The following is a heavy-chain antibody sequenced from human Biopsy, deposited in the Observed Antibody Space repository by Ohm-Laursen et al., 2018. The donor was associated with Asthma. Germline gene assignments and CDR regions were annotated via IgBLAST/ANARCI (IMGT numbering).Heavy chain of an antibody. V-gene: IGHV4-39*01. Sequence: GTLSLTCSLSSGSGGYMRSGNYYWGWIRQPPGKGLEWIGSIYYSGTTYYNPSLESQFTVSADTSKNQFSLKLPSVTAADTAVYYCVRGSSSWHHGPFHYYYGLDVWGQGTTATVSS. J-gene: IGHJ6*02. CDR3: VRGSSSWHHGPFHYYYGLDV. D-gene: IGHD6-13*01. CDR2: IYYSGTT. CDR1: SGSGGYMRSGNYY.